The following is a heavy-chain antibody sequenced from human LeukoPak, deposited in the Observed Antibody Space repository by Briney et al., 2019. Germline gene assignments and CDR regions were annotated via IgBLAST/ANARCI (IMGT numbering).Heavy chain of an antibody. J-gene: IGHJ4*02. Sequence: PSETLAVTCNVSGASMSSNYWSWIRQPPGKGLGWIGYIYHSGNTNYSPSLESRVTMSVDESKNQFSLRVHFVSAADTAVYYCASTRRAAVAGRFDFWGQGTLVTVPS. CDR2: IYHSGNT. CDR3: ASTRRAAVAGRFDF. V-gene: IGHV4-4*09. D-gene: IGHD6-19*01. CDR1: GASMSSNY.